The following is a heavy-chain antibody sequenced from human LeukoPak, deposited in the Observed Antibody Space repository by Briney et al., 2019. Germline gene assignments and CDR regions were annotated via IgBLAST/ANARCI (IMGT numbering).Heavy chain of an antibody. CDR3: ARVRSGRGYSSSSAHFDY. J-gene: IGHJ4*02. CDR1: GGSISSGGYY. V-gene: IGHV4-31*03. CDR2: IYYSGST. Sequence: SQTLSLTCTVSGGSISSGGYYWSWIRQHPGKGLEWIGYIYYSGSTNYNPSLKSRVTISVDTSKNQFSLKLSSVTAADTAVYYCARVRSGRGYSSSSAHFDYWGQGTLVTVSS. D-gene: IGHD6-13*01.